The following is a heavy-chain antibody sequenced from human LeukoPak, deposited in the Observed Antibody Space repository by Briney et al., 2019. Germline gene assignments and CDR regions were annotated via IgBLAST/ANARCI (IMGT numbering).Heavy chain of an antibody. CDR3: ARNSNYYDSSGRVNWFDP. V-gene: IGHV3-21*01. D-gene: IGHD3-22*01. Sequence: GGSLRLSCAASGFTFSSYSMNWVRQAPGKGLEWVSSISSSSSYIYYADSVKGRFTISRDNAKNSLYLQMNSLRAEDTAVYYCARNSNYYDSSGRVNWFDPWGQGTLVTVSS. J-gene: IGHJ5*02. CDR1: GFTFSSYS. CDR2: ISSSSSYI.